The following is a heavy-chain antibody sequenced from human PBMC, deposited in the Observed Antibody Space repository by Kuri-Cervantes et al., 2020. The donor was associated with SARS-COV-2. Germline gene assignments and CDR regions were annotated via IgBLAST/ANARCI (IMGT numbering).Heavy chain of an antibody. CDR2: IGTAGDT. V-gene: IGHV3-13*03. CDR3: AIVVVIAIEEGLGAFDI. D-gene: IGHD2-21*01. CDR1: GFTFSSYD. Sequence: GESLKISCAACGFTFSSYDMHRVRQATGKGLEWVSAIGTAGDTYYPGSVKGQFTISRENAKNSLYLQMNSLRAGDTAVYYCAIVVVIAIEEGLGAFDIWGQGTMVTVSS. J-gene: IGHJ3*02.